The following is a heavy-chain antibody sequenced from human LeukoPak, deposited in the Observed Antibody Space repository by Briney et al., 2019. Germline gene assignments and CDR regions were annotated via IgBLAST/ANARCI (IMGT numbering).Heavy chain of an antibody. CDR2: ISISGGSA. Sequence: GGSLRLSCAASGFTFSSYAMSWVRRAPGKGLEWVSGISISGGSASYADSVKGRFTISRDNAKNSLYLDMNSLRAEDTAVYYCARECIDGYYESSGYDLWGQGTLVTVSS. CDR1: GFTFSSYA. D-gene: IGHD3-22*01. J-gene: IGHJ4*02. CDR3: ARECIDGYYESSGYDL. V-gene: IGHV3-23*01.